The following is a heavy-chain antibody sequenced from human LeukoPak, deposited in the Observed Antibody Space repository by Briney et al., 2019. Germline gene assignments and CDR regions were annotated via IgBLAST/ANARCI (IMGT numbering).Heavy chain of an antibody. CDR1: GFTFSSYS. CDR2: ISSSSSYI. D-gene: IGHD3-10*01. J-gene: IGHJ6*02. CDR3: ARDHPTYYYGSGTNV. V-gene: IGHV3-21*01. Sequence: AGGSLRLSCAASGFTFSSYSMNWVRQAPGKGLEWVSSISSSSSYIYYADSVKGRFTISRDNAKNSLYLQMNSLRAEDTAVYYCARDHPTYYYGSGTNVWGQGTTVTVSS.